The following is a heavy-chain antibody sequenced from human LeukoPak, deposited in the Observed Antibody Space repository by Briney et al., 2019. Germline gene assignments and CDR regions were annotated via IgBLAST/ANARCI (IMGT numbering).Heavy chain of an antibody. V-gene: IGHV3-30*03. CDR3: AREGSRDDY. Sequence: GGSLRLSCAASGFTFSSYGMHWVRQAPGKGLEWVAVISYDGSNKYYADSVKGRFTISRDNSKNTLYLQMNSLRVEDTAVYYCAREGSRDDYWGQGTLVTVSS. J-gene: IGHJ4*02. CDR2: ISYDGSNK. CDR1: GFTFSSYG.